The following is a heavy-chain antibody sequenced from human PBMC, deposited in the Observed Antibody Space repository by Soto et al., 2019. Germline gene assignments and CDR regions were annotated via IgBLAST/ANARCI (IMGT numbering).Heavy chain of an antibody. D-gene: IGHD3-22*01. Sequence: GGSLRLSCAASGFTFSSYGMHWVRQAPGKGLEWVAVISYDGSNKYYADSVKGRFTISRDNSKNTLYLQMNSLRAEDTAVYYCAKDLGLGSSGYYFPYYYYGMDVWGQGTTVTVSS. CDR3: AKDLGLGSSGYYFPYYYYGMDV. CDR2: ISYDGSNK. V-gene: IGHV3-30*18. J-gene: IGHJ6*02. CDR1: GFTFSSYG.